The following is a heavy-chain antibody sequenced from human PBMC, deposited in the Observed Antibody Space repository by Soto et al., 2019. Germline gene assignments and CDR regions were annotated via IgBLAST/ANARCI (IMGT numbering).Heavy chain of an antibody. CDR2: ISGYNGKT. V-gene: IGHV1-18*01. D-gene: IGHD6-19*01. Sequence: QVQLVQSGAEVKKPGASVTVSCKTSGYTFSNYGINWVRQAPGQGLEWMGWISGYNGKTNYAQTVQDRVTMTTDTSTGTVYMELRSQKPDDTAIYSCSRFIMVGGWFDPNYYHGMDVWGQGTTVTVSS. J-gene: IGHJ6*02. CDR1: GYTFSNYG. CDR3: SRFIMVGGWFDPNYYHGMDV.